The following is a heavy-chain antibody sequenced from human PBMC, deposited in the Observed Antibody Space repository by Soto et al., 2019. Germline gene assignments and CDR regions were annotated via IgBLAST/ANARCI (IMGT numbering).Heavy chain of an antibody. CDR2: ITETGGET. J-gene: IGHJ6*02. CDR3: TNASPERHNMDV. D-gene: IGHD1-1*01. CDR1: GFTFSKFV. V-gene: IGHV3-23*01. Sequence: GGSLRLSCAASGFTFSKFVMRWVRQTPGKGLEWVSTITETGGETYYTDSVKGRFTISRGNSKNTLYLQMTSLRAEDTALYYCTNASPERHNMDVWGQGNTVTVSS.